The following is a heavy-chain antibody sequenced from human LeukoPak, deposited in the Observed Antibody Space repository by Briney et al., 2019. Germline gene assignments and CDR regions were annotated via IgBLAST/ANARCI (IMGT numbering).Heavy chain of an antibody. V-gene: IGHV4-61*02. CDR2: IYTSGST. CDR3: ARYGGSGWLYFDY. CDR1: GGSISRGSYY. D-gene: IGHD6-19*01. Sequence: SETLSLTCTVSGGSISRGSYYWSWIRQPAGKGLEWIGRIYTSGSTNYNPSLKSRVTISVDTSKNQFSLKLSSVTAADTAVYYCARYGGSGWLYFDYWGQGTLVTVSS. J-gene: IGHJ4*02.